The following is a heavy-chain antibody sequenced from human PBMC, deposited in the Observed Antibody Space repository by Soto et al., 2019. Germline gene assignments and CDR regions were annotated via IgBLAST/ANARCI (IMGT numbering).Heavy chain of an antibody. D-gene: IGHD4-17*01. V-gene: IGHV3-30*18. Sequence: GGSLRLSCAASGFTFSSYGMHWVRQAPGKGLEWVAVISYDGSNKYYADSVKGRFTISRDNSKNTLYLQMNSLRAGDTAVYYCAKELDYGDYVGLDYWGQGTLVTVSS. CDR3: AKELDYGDYVGLDY. CDR1: GFTFSSYG. J-gene: IGHJ4*02. CDR2: ISYDGSNK.